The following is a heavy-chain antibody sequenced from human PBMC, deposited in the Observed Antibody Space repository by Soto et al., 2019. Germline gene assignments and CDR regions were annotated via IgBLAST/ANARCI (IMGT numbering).Heavy chain of an antibody. CDR2: TYYSGST. J-gene: IGHJ4*02. CDR1: GGSISSGTYH. CDR3: AREMNYYDSSGDSYFDY. V-gene: IGHV4-31*03. D-gene: IGHD3-22*01. Sequence: QVQLQESGPGLVKPSQTLSLTCTVSGGSISSGTYHWSWIRHHPGKGLEWIGYTYYSGSTYYNPSLKSRLTISVDTSKNQFSRRLSSVTAADTAVYYCAREMNYYDSSGDSYFDYWGQGTLVTVSS.